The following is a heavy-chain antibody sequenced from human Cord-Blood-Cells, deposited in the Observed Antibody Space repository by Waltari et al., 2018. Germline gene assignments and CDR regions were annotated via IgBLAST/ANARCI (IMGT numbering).Heavy chain of an antibody. CDR2: IYYSGGT. J-gene: IGHJ3*02. CDR1: CGPITSSSYY. V-gene: IGHV4-39*01. D-gene: IGHD3-3*01. CDR3: ARHRGDFWSGYYDAFDI. Sequence: QLQLQESGLGLVKPSETLFLTCTVSCGPITSSSYYWGWTRQPPGKGMEWIGGIYYSGGTYYNPSLKSRVTISVDTSKNQFSLKLSSVTAADTAVYYCARHRGDFWSGYYDAFDIWGQGTMVTVSS.